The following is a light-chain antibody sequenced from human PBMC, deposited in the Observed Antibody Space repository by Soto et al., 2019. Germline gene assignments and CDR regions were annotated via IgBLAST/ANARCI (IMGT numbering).Light chain of an antibody. CDR1: GSDIGAYNF. Sequence: QSVLAQPPSASGSPGQSVTISCTGSGSDIGAYNFVSWYQQHPGKAPKLMIYDVSKRPSGVPDRFSGSKSGNTASLTISGLQAEDEADYYCCSYAGSVVFGGGTKLTVL. J-gene: IGLJ2*01. V-gene: IGLV2-8*01. CDR3: CSYAGSVV. CDR2: DVS.